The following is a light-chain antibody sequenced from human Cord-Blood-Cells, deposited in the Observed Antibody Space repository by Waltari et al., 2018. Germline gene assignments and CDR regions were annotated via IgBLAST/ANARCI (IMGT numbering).Light chain of an antibody. CDR2: GNS. V-gene: IGLV1-40*01. Sequence: QTLLPQPTPVSRSPGQRLTISCTWRTSNAGDGYDVHCYQQLPGTAPRLLIYGNSNRPSGVPDRFSGSKSGTSASLAITGLQAEDEADYYCQSYDSSLSGYVFGTGTKVTVL. CDR1: TSNAGDGYD. CDR3: QSYDSSLSGYV. J-gene: IGLJ1*01.